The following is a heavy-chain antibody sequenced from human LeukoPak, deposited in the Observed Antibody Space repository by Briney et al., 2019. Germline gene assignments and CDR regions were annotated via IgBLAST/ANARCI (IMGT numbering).Heavy chain of an antibody. Sequence: IFGTANYAQKFQGRVTITTDESTSTAYMELSSLRSEDTAVYYCATTPGDIVAPQAAAGPDYWGQGTLVTVSS. V-gene: IGHV1-69*05. CDR2: IFGTA. J-gene: IGHJ4*02. D-gene: IGHD5-12*01. CDR3: ATTPGDIVAPQAAAGPDY.